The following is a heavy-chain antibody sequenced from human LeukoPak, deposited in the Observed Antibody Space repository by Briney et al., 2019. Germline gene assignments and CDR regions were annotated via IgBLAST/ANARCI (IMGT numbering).Heavy chain of an antibody. Sequence: PSETLSLTCTLSGGSISTYYWNWIRQPAGKGLEWIGRIYASGITNYNPSLKSRVTISVDTSKNQFSLKLTSLTAADTAVYYCARGSWGPWGQGTLATVSS. J-gene: IGHJ5*02. V-gene: IGHV4-4*07. D-gene: IGHD7-27*01. CDR1: GGSISTYY. CDR3: ARGSWGP. CDR2: IYASGIT.